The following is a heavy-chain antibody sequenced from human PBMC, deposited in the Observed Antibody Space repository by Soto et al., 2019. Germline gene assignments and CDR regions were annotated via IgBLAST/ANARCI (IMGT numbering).Heavy chain of an antibody. V-gene: IGHV3-23*01. D-gene: IGHD2-15*01. Sequence: GGSLRLSCAASGFSFSTYAMTWVRQAPGKGLEWVSGISGNSGSTYYADSVKGRFTVSRDNSKNTVYLQMNSLRGDDTAVYYCAKVSAAALAARDWLGPCRQGSLV. CDR2: ISGNSGST. J-gene: IGHJ5*02. CDR3: AKVSAAALAARDWLGP. CDR1: GFSFSTYA.